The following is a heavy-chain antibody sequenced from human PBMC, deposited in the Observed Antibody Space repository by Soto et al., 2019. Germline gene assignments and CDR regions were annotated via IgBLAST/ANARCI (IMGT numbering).Heavy chain of an antibody. CDR3: ARGTCSTTSCDYYYGMDV. Sequence: PGESLKISCKGFDYTFAAYWISWVRQMPGKGLEWMGRLDPGDSYTNYRPSFQGHVTISGDVSISTAYLQWSSLKASDTGIYYCARGTCSTTSCDYYYGMDVWGQGTTVTVSS. V-gene: IGHV5-10-1*01. CDR1: DYTFAAYW. J-gene: IGHJ6*02. D-gene: IGHD2-2*01. CDR2: LDPGDSYT.